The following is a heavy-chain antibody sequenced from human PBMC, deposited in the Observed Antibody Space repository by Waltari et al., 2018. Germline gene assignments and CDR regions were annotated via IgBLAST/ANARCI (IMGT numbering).Heavy chain of an antibody. CDR2: IYHSGST. J-gene: IGHJ3*02. CDR3: ARFLRFLEWQPLDVDAFDI. CDR1: GYSISSGYY. V-gene: IGHV4-38-2*02. D-gene: IGHD3-3*01. Sequence: QVQLQESGPGLVKPSETLSLTCTVSGYSISSGYYWGWIRQPPGKGLEWIGSIYHSGSTYYNPSLKSRVTISVDTSKNQFSLKLSSVTAADTAVYYCARFLRFLEWQPLDVDAFDIWGQGTMVTVSS.